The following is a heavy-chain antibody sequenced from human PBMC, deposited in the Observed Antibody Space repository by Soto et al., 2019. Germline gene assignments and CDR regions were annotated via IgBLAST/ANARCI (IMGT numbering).Heavy chain of an antibody. CDR1: GFTFSSHA. Sequence: EVQVLESGGGLVQPGGSLRLSCAASGFTFSSHAMTWVRQAPGKGLEWVSSIYGSGDSAFYADSVRGRFTISRDNFKNTLYLQMNSLRAEDTAIYYCAKDRTVAPLHYWYFDLWGRGSLVTVSS. V-gene: IGHV3-23*01. D-gene: IGHD4-17*01. J-gene: IGHJ2*01. CDR2: IYGSGDSA. CDR3: AKDRTVAPLHYWYFDL.